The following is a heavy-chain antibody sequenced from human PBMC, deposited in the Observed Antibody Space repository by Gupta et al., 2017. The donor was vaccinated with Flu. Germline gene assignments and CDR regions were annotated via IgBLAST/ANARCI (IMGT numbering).Heavy chain of an antibody. V-gene: IGHV4-31*03. J-gene: IGHJ4*02. D-gene: IGHD5-18*01. CDR2: IYYSGST. CDR3: ARAKKWIQNDY. Sequence: QVHLQQSGPGLVKLSQPLSLTGTVCAGSISSGGYPWSWIRQHPGKGLEWIGYIYYSGSTYYNPSLKSRVTISVDTSKNQFSLKLSSVTAADTAVYYCARAKKWIQNDYWGQGTLVTVSS. CDR1: AGSISSGGYP.